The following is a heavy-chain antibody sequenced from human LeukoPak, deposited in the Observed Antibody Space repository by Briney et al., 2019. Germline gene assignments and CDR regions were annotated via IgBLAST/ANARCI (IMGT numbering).Heavy chain of an antibody. CDR1: GYSISSGYY. CDR2: IYHSVST. Sequence: SETLSLTCTVSGYSISSGYYWGWIRQPPGKGLESIGSIYHSVSTYYNPSLKSRVTISVDTSKNHFSLKLSSVTAADTAVYYCARSPVLDAFDIWGQGTMVTVSS. CDR3: ARSPVLDAFDI. J-gene: IGHJ3*02. V-gene: IGHV4-38-2*02.